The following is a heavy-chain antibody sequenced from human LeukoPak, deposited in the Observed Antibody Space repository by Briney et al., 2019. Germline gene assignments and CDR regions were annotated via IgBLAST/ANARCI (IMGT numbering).Heavy chain of an antibody. J-gene: IGHJ5*02. V-gene: IGHV1-8*01. CDR2: MNPNSGNT. D-gene: IGHD5-24*01. CDR3: ARGPSGRWLQWDWFDP. CDR1: GYTLTSYD. Sequence: ASVKVSCKASGYTLTSYDINWVRQATGQGLEWMGWMNPNSGNTGYAQKFQGRVTMTRNTSISTAYMELSSLRSEDTAVYYCARGPSGRWLQWDWFDPWGQGTLVTVSS.